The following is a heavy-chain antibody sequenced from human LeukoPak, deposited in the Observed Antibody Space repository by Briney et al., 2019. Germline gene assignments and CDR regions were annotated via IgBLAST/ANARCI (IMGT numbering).Heavy chain of an antibody. J-gene: IGHJ4*02. CDR1: GGSISSGGYY. CDR3: ARVGSTLRFRAFDY. Sequence: SETLSLTCTVSGGSISSGGYYWSWIRQHPGKGLEWIGYIYYSGSTYYNPSLKSRVTISVDTSKNQFSRKLSSVTAADTAVYYCARVGSTLRFRAFDYWGQGTLVTVSS. CDR2: IYYSGST. V-gene: IGHV4-31*03. D-gene: IGHD3-3*01.